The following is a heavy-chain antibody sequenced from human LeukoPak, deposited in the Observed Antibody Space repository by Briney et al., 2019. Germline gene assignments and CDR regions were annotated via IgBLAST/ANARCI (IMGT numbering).Heavy chain of an antibody. J-gene: IGHJ3*02. V-gene: IGHV4-59*01. CDR1: GGSISSYY. CDR2: IYYSGST. D-gene: IGHD4-17*01. CDR3: ARADPPVTTDAFDI. Sequence: SETLSLTCTVSGGSISSYYWSWIRQPPGKGLEWIGYIYYSGSTNYNPSLKSRVTISVDTSKNQFSLKLSSVTAADTAVYYCARADPPVTTDAFDIWGQGTMVTVSS.